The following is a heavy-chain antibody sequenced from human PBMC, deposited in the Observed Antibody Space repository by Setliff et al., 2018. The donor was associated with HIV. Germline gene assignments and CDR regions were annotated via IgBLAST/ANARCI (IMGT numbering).Heavy chain of an antibody. J-gene: IGHJ5*02. Sequence: GGSLRLSCAASGFTFNSYAMSWVRQAPGKGLEWVGRIKSKTDGGTTDYAAPVKGRFTISRDDSKNTLYLQMNSLKTEDTAVYYCTTDPMVRGVITPHWFDPWGQGTLVTVSS. CDR1: GFTFNSYA. V-gene: IGHV3-15*01. CDR3: TTDPMVRGVITPHWFDP. D-gene: IGHD3-10*01. CDR2: IKSKTDGGTT.